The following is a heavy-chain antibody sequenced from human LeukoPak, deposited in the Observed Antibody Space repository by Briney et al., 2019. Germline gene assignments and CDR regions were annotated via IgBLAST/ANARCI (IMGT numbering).Heavy chain of an antibody. J-gene: IGHJ4*02. CDR1: GFTVSSNY. Sequence: GGSLRLSCAASGFTVSSNYMSWVRQAPGKGLEWVSVIYSGGSTYYADSVKGRFTISRDNSKNTLYLQMNSLRAEDTAVYYCARGATVTKYFDYWGQGTLVTVSS. CDR3: ARGATVTKYFDY. CDR2: IYSGGST. D-gene: IGHD4-17*01. V-gene: IGHV3-53*05.